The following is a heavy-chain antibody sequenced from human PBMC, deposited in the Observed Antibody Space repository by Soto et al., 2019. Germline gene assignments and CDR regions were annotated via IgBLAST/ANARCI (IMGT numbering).Heavy chain of an antibody. V-gene: IGHV3-23*01. J-gene: IGHJ4*02. CDR1: GFTFSSYA. CDR2: ISGSGGST. CDR3: AKDPLNYYDSSGYLDY. Sequence: GGSLRLSCAASGFTFSSYAMSWVRQAPGKGLEWVSAISGSGGSTYYADSVKGRFTISRDNSKNTLYLQMNSLRAEDTAVYYCAKDPLNYYDSSGYLDYWGQGTLVTVSS. D-gene: IGHD3-22*01.